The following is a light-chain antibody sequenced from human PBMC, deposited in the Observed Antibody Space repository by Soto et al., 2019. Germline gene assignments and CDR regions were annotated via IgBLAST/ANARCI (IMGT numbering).Light chain of an antibody. Sequence: DIQMTQSPSSVSASVGDRVTITCRASQGIGSWLVWYQQKPGKAPKFLIYAASNLQSGVPSRFSGSVSGTDFTLTISSLQPEDFATYYCQQTNSFPLTFGGGTKVEIK. CDR2: AAS. V-gene: IGKV1-12*01. J-gene: IGKJ4*01. CDR1: QGIGSW. CDR3: QQTNSFPLT.